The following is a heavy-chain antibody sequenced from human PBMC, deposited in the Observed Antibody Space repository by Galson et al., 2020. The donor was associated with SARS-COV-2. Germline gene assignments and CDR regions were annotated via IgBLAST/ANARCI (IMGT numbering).Heavy chain of an antibody. V-gene: IGHV2-5*02. Sequence: KTSGPTLAKPTQTLTLTCTFPGFSLSSSGVGVGWIRQPPANALEWLALIYWDDDKRDSPSLKSRLTITKDTSKNQVVLTMTNMDPVDTATYYCAHGVHYGDYQFGDFDLWGRGTLVTVSS. D-gene: IGHD4-17*01. J-gene: IGHJ2*01. CDR3: AHGVHYGDYQFGDFDL. CDR2: IYWDDDK. CDR1: GFSLSSSGVG.